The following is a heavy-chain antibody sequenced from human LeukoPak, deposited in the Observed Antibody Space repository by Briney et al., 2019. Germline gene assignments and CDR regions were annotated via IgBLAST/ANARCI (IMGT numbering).Heavy chain of an antibody. J-gene: IGHJ4*02. CDR2: IEEHGSQK. Sequence: QPGGSLRLSCAASGFTFSSYWMSWVRQAPGKGLEWVANIEEHGSQKYYVDSVKGRFTISRDNAKNSVYLQTNSLRAEDAAVYYCARVGRVTTPRYSDYWGQGTLVTVSS. CDR1: GFTFSSYW. D-gene: IGHD4-17*01. CDR3: ARVGRVTTPRYSDY. V-gene: IGHV3-7*01.